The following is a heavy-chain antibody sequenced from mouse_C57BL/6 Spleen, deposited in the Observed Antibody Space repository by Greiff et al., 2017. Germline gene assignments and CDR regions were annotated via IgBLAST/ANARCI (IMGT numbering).Heavy chain of an antibody. CDR3: TRLDY. V-gene: IGHV6-6*01. CDR1: GFTFSDAW. CDR2: IRHTANNHAT. J-gene: IGHJ2*01. Sequence: DVKLQESGGGLVPPGGSMKLSCASSGFTFSDAWMAWVRPSPEKGLEWVAEIRHTANNHATYYAESVKGRFTISRDDSKSSVYLQMNSLRAEDTGIYYCTRLDYWGQGTTLTVSS.